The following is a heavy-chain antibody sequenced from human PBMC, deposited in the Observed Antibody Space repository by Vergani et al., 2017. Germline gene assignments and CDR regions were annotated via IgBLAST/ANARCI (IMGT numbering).Heavy chain of an antibody. CDR2: IDEYGNRA. J-gene: IGHJ5*01. Sequence: EVQLVESGGGSVQSGGSLRLSCVASGFSFTTYWMHWVRHVPGKGLMWVARIDEYGNRATYGDFETGRFTISRDNAKNTVFLQMNNLRADDAGVYYCVRTEYCTGIACNTRFDSWGQGALVTVSS. CDR1: GFSFTTYW. CDR3: VRTEYCTGIACNTRFDS. V-gene: IGHV3-74*03. D-gene: IGHD2-8*02.